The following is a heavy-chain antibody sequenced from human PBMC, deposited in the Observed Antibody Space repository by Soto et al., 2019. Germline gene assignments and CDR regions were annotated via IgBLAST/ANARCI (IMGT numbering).Heavy chain of an antibody. D-gene: IGHD6-19*01. CDR2: IIPIFGTA. CDR1: GGTFSSYA. J-gene: IGHJ4*02. CDR3: ARDRGPGIAVAGTEVGYFDY. Sequence: QVQLVQSGAEVKKPGSSVKVSCKASGGTFSSYAISWVRQAPGQGLEWMGGIIPIFGTANYAQKFQGRVTITADKSTSTAYMELSSLRSEDTAVYYCARDRGPGIAVAGTEVGYFDYWGQGTLVTVSS. V-gene: IGHV1-69*06.